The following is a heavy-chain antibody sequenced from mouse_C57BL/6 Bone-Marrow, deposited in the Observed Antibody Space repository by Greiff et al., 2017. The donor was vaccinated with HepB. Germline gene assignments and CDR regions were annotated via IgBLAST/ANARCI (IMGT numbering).Heavy chain of an antibody. CDR3: ARCYYDCDEPYAMDY. CDR1: GYTFTSYW. D-gene: IGHD2-4*01. CDR2: IYPGSGST. V-gene: IGHV1-55*01. Sequence: QVQLQQPGAELVKPGASVKMSCKASGYTFTSYWITWVKQRPGQGLEWIGDIYPGSGSTNYNEKFKSKATLTVDTSSSTAYMQLSSLTSEDSAVYYCARCYYDCDEPYAMDYWGQGTSVTVSS. J-gene: IGHJ4*01.